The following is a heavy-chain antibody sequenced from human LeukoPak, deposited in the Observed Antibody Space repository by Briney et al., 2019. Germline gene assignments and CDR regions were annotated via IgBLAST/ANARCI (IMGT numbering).Heavy chain of an antibody. CDR3: ARGGYDLSPLPDY. CDR2: INRNGGST. D-gene: IGHD3-3*01. CDR1: GFTFDDYG. J-gene: IGHJ4*02. V-gene: IGHV3-20*01. Sequence: PGGSLRLSCAASGFTFDDYGMSWVRQAPGKGLEWVSGINRNGGSTGYADSVKGRFTISRDNAKNSLYLQMNSLRAEDTALYHCARGGYDLSPLPDYWGQGTLVIVSS.